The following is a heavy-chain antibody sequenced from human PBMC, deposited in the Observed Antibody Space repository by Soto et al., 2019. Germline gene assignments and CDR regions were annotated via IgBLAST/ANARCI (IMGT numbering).Heavy chain of an antibody. CDR1: GFSLTTSGVG. D-gene: IGHD3-3*01. CDR2: IYWDDDK. Sequence: QITLNESGPTQVKPRQTLTLTCTFSGFSLTTSGVGVGWIRQSPGKAPEWLALIYWDDDKRYSPSLKSRLTITKHSSKYQVLMTIADLDPADTATYFCAHRVLRTVFGLVTTTAIYFDFWGQGTPVAVSS. J-gene: IGHJ4*02. CDR3: AHRVLRTVFGLVTTTAIYFDF. V-gene: IGHV2-5*02.